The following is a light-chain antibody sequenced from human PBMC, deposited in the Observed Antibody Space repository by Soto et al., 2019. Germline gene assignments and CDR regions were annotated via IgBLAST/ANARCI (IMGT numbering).Light chain of an antibody. CDR3: QSYDSSLSGTVV. Sequence: SVLTQPPSVSGAPGQRVTISSTGSSSNIGAGYDVHWYQQLPGTAPKLLIYGNSHRPSGVPDRFYGSKSGTSASLAITGLQAEDEADYYCQSYDSSLSGTVVFGGGTKVTVL. CDR2: GNS. V-gene: IGLV1-40*01. CDR1: SSNIGAGYD. J-gene: IGLJ2*01.